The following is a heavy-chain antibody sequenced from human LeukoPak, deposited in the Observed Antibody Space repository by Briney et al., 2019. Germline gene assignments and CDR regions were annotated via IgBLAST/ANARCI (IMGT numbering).Heavy chain of an antibody. CDR2: LDSDGSP. D-gene: IGHD1-1*01. CDR1: GFTVRSDD. V-gene: IGHV3-66*02. J-gene: IGHJ4*02. CDR3: VKGLVQTTMSYSVDY. Sequence: GGSLRLSCAAFGFTVRSDDMNWVRQAPGKGLEWVSILDSDGSPSYADSVKGRFTISRDNSKNTVYLQMNSLRAEDTAVYYCVKGLVQTTMSYSVDYWGQGALVTVSS.